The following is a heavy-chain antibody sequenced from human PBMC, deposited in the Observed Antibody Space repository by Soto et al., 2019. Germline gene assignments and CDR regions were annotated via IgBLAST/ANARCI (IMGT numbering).Heavy chain of an antibody. CDR1: GGSVSSGYHY. Sequence: QVLLEESGPGLVKPSQTLSLTCTVSGGSVSSGYHYWSWIRQPPGEGLDWIVYVYYSGSSYYNPSLGCRVTISIDTSKNQYSLKLNPVTASDAAVYFCATESSGSSPLHFDFWGQGALVSVSS. CDR2: VYYSGSS. J-gene: IGHJ4*02. V-gene: IGHV4-30-4*01. CDR3: ATESSGSSPLHFDF. D-gene: IGHD3-22*01.